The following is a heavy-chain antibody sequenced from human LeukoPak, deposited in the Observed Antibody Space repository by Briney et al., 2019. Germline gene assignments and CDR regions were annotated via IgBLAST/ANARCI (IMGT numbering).Heavy chain of an antibody. CDR1: GYTFTSCA. CDR3: ARGLIAAHYYGSGSYGY. V-gene: IGHV1-3*01. CDR2: INAGNGNT. D-gene: IGHD3-10*01. J-gene: IGHJ4*02. Sequence: GASVKVSCKASGYTFTSCAMHWVRQAPGQRLEWMGWINAGNGNTKYSQKFQGRVTITRDTSASTAYMELSSLRSEDTAVYYCARGLIAAHYYGSGSYGYWGQGTLVTVSS.